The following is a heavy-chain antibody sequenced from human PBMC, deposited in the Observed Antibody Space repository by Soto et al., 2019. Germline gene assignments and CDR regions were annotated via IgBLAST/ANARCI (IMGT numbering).Heavy chain of an antibody. J-gene: IGHJ5*02. CDR1: GYTFTSYD. CDR3: ARGAAGTGFWFDP. CDR2: MNPNNGNT. D-gene: IGHD6-13*01. V-gene: IGHV1-8*01. Sequence: ASVKVSCKASGYTFTSYDINWVRQATGPGLEWMGWMNPNNGNTDYAQKFQGRVTMTRNTSMSTAYMELRSLRSDDTAVYYCARGAAGTGFWFDPWGQGTLVTVSS.